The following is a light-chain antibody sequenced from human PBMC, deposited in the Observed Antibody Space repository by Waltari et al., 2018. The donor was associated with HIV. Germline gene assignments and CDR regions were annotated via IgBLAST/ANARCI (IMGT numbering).Light chain of an antibody. CDR2: YNN. CDR1: SSNIATTS. Sequence: SVLTQPPSVSAAPGQKVTLSCSGSSSNIATTSVSWYQQLPGTAPKVPIYYNNKRPSGIPDRFSGSKSGTSATLGITGLQTGDEADYYCGTWDSSLSAVVFGGGTKLTVL. CDR3: GTWDSSLSAVV. V-gene: IGLV1-51*01. J-gene: IGLJ2*01.